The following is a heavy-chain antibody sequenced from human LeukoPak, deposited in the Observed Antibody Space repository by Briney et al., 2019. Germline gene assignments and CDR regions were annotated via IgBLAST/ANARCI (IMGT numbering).Heavy chain of an antibody. CDR1: GYTFTGYY. V-gene: IGHV1-2*02. Sequence: ASVKVSCKASGYTFTGYYMHWVRQAPGQGLEWMGLINPNSGGTSYAQKFQGRVTMTRDTSISTVYMELSRLRSDDTAVYYCARAAQCGSDCYPFSYYHYMDVGGKGTTVTISS. D-gene: IGHD2-21*02. CDR3: ARAAQCGSDCYPFSYYHYMDV. J-gene: IGHJ6*03. CDR2: INPNSGGT.